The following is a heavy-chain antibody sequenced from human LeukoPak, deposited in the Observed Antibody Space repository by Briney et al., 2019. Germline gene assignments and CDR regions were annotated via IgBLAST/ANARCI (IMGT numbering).Heavy chain of an antibody. V-gene: IGHV3-66*01. Sequence: GGSLRLSCAASEFTVSTNYMSWVRQAPGKGLEWVSVIYSGGSTYYAESVKGRFTISRDNSKNTLYLQMNSLRAEDTAMYYCARVIVGQQLDYFDYWGQGTLVTVSS. J-gene: IGHJ4*02. CDR1: EFTVSTNY. D-gene: IGHD6-13*01. CDR3: ARVIVGQQLDYFDY. CDR2: IYSGGST.